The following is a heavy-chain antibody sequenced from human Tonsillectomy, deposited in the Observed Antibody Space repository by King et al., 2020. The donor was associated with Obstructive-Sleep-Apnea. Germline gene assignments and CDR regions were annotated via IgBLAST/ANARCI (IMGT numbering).Heavy chain of an antibody. J-gene: IGHJ5*02. CDR3: ARKEETYTNWFDP. D-gene: IGHD4-11*01. V-gene: IGHV3-48*04. CDR1: GFTFSTYS. Sequence: EVQLVESGGGLVQPGGSLRLSCAASGFTFSTYSMNWVRQAPGQGLEWISFISSSGSTFFHADSVKGRFTISRDNAKNSLYLQMNSLRAEDTAVYYCARKEETYTNWFDPWGQGTLVTVSS. CDR2: ISSSGSTF.